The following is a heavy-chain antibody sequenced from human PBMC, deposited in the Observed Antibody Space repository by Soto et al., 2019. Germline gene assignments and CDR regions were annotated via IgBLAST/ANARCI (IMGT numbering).Heavy chain of an antibody. CDR2: ISYDGSDN. V-gene: IGHV3-30*18. D-gene: IGHD3-10*01. J-gene: IGHJ4*02. CDR1: GFTFSSYG. CDR3: AKVMGVRGVTSGADN. Sequence: QVQLVESGGGVVQPGRSLRLSCAASGFTFSSYGMHWVRQPPGKGLEWVAVISYDGSDNYYADSVKGRFTISRHNSKNPLYLQLNSLRAEATAVYYCAKVMGVRGVTSGADNWGQGTLVTVSS.